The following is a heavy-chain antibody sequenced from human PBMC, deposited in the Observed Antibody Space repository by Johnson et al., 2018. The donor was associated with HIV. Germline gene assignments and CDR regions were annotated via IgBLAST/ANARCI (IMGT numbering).Heavy chain of an antibody. Sequence: QVQLVESGGGLVQPGGSLRLSCAASGFTFSSYGMHWVRQAPGKGLEWVAVIWYDGSNKYYADSVKGRFTISGDNSKNTLSLQMNSLRAEDTAVYYCAKDTVWSSGYYGGAFDIWGQGTMVTVSS. D-gene: IGHD3-22*01. CDR1: GFTFSSYG. J-gene: IGHJ3*02. CDR3: AKDTVWSSGYYGGAFDI. V-gene: IGHV3-33*06. CDR2: IWYDGSNK.